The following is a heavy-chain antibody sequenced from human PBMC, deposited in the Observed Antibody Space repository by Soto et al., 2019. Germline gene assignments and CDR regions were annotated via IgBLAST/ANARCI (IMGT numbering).Heavy chain of an antibody. D-gene: IGHD2-15*01. Sequence: ASVKVSCKASGGTFNNYAINWVRQAPGEGLEWMGGIIPISGTTNYAQKFQGRVTITADKSTSTVYMELTSLRSEDTALYYCARWGGLYCSGGSCFKKPFDYWGQGTLVTVS. V-gene: IGHV1-69*06. CDR2: IIPISGTT. CDR1: GGTFNNYA. CDR3: ARWGGLYCSGGSCFKKPFDY. J-gene: IGHJ4*02.